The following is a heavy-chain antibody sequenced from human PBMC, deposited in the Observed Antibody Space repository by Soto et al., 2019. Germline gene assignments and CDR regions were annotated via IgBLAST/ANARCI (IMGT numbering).Heavy chain of an antibody. D-gene: IGHD6-13*01. CDR3: AREGSSSWYYY. J-gene: IGHJ4*02. V-gene: IGHV1-69*04. Sequence: PVKVSCKASGCTFTCYSMNWVRQAPGQGLEWMGRIIPIRGIANYAQKFQGRVTITADKSTSTAYMELSSLRSEDTAVYYCAREGSSSWYYYWGQGTLVTVSS. CDR2: IIPIRGIA. CDR1: GCTFTCYS.